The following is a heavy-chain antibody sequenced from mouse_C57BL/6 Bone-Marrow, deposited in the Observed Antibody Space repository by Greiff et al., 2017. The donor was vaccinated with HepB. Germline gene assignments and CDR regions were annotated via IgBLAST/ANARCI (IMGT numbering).Heavy chain of an antibody. CDR1: GFNIKDDY. Sequence: EVQLQQSGAELVRPGASVKLSCTASGFNIKDDYMHWVKQRPEQGLEWIGWIDPENGDTEYASKFQGKATITADTSSNTAYLQLSSLTSEDTAVYYCTLHYGSSGFDYWGQGTTLTVSS. D-gene: IGHD1-1*01. CDR2: IDPENGDT. CDR3: TLHYGSSGFDY. J-gene: IGHJ2*01. V-gene: IGHV14-4*01.